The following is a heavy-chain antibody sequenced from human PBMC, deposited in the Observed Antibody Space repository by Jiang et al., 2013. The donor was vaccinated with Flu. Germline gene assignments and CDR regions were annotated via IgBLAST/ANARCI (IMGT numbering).Heavy chain of an antibody. CDR1: GFSLITSGMC. J-gene: IGHJ3*02. CDR3: ARIGGRHYYDSRPFDGFDI. Sequence: KPTQTLTLTCSFSGFSLITSGMCVSWIRQPPGKALEWLARIDWDDDKYYSTSLKTRLTISKDTSKNQVVLTMTNMDPVDTATYYCARIGGRHYYDSRPFDGFDIWGQGTMVTVAS. D-gene: IGHD3-22*01. V-gene: IGHV2-70*11. CDR2: IDWDDDK.